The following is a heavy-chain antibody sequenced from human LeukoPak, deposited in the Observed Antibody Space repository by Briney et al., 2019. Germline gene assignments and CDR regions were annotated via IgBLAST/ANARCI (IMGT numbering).Heavy chain of an antibody. CDR1: GGSISSGSYY. J-gene: IGHJ4*02. CDR3: ARARYDFWSGYFPFDY. CDR2: IYTSGST. V-gene: IGHV4-61*02. D-gene: IGHD3-3*01. Sequence: SETLSLTCAVSGGSISSGSYYWSWIRQPAGKGLEWIGRIYTSGSTNYNPSLKSRVTISVGTSKNQFSLKLSSVTAADTAVYYCARARYDFWSGYFPFDYWGQGTLVTVSS.